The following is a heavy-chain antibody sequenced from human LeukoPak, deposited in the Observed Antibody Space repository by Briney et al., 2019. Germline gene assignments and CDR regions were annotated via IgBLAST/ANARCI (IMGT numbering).Heavy chain of an antibody. CDR2: MNPKSGNT. Sequence: ASVKVSCKASGYTFTSYDINWVRQVTGQGLEWMGWMNPKSGNTGYAQKFQGRVTITRNTSISTAYMELSSLRSEDTAVYYCARGFRDYYDSSGYWHFDYWGQGTLVTVSS. D-gene: IGHD3-22*01. J-gene: IGHJ4*02. CDR3: ARGFRDYYDSSGYWHFDY. V-gene: IGHV1-8*03. CDR1: GYTFTSYD.